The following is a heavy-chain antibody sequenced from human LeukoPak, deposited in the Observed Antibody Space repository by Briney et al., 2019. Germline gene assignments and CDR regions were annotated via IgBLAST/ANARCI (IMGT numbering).Heavy chain of an antibody. Sequence: ASVKVSCKASGYTFTSYYMHWVRQAPGQGLEWMGIINPSGGSTSYAQKFQGRVTMTRDTSTSTAYMELSSLRSEDTAVYYCASDRPTYSSGWYGMDVWGQGTTVTVSS. CDR3: ASDRPTYSSGWYGMDV. J-gene: IGHJ6*02. D-gene: IGHD6-19*01. CDR1: GYTFTSYY. V-gene: IGHV1-46*01. CDR2: INPSGGST.